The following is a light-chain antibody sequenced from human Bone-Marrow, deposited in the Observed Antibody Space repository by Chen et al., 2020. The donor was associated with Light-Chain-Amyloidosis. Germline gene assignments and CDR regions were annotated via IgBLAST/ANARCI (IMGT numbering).Light chain of an antibody. CDR2: DDS. Sequence: SVLPQPSSVSVSPGQTAPIASGGNNIGSTSVHWYQQTPGQAPLLVVYDDSDRPSGIPERLSGSNSGNTATLTISRVEAGDEADYYCQVWDRSSDRPVFGGGTKLTVL. J-gene: IGLJ3*02. CDR3: QVWDRSSDRPV. CDR1: NIGSTS. V-gene: IGLV3-21*02.